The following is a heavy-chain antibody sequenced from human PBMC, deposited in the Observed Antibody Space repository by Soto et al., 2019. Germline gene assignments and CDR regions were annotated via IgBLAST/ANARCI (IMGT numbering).Heavy chain of an antibody. CDR1: SGSISSSNW. D-gene: IGHD3-10*01. V-gene: IGHV4-4*02. Sequence: SETLSLTCAVSSGSISSSNWWCWVRQPPGKGLEWIGEIYHSGSTNYNPSIKSGVTISVDKSKNQFSLKLSSVTAADTAVYYCARGWVEYGSGSPIDIYYYYMDVWGKGTTVTVSS. CDR3: ARGWVEYGSGSPIDIYYYYMDV. CDR2: IYHSGST. J-gene: IGHJ6*03.